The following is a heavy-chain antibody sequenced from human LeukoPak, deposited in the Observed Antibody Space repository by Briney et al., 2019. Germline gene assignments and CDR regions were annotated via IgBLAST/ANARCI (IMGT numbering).Heavy chain of an antibody. CDR2: IRWNIDNT. D-gene: IGHD1-26*01. CDR3: AKALVGATPRGDFDI. V-gene: IGHV3-9*01. CDR1: GSTFDDSS. J-gene: IGHJ3*02. Sequence: PGGSLRLSCAASGSTFDDSSMHWVRQAPGKGLEWVSAIRWNIDNTVHANSVKGRFIISRDNAENSLYPQINSLRSEDPAFSFRAKALVGATPRGDFDIWGQGTRVTVSS.